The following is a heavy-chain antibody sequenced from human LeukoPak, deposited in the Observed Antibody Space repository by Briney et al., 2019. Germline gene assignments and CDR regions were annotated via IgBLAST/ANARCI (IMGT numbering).Heavy chain of an antibody. CDR3: ARTWPGPDFGEVTIYYYYGMDV. J-gene: IGHJ6*02. Sequence: GASVKVSCKASGYTFTSYGISWVRQAPGQGLEWMGWINPNSGGTNYAQKFQGRVTMTRDTSISTAYMELSRLRSDDTAVYYCARTWPGPDFGEVTIYYYYGMDVWGQGTTVTVSS. V-gene: IGHV1-2*02. D-gene: IGHD3-10*01. CDR1: GYTFTSYG. CDR2: INPNSGGT.